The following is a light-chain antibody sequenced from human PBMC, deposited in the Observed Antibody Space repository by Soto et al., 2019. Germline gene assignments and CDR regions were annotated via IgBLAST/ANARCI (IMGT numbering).Light chain of an antibody. V-gene: IGLV3-21*02. CDR1: NIGSKI. Sequence: SYVLTQAPSVSVAPGQTATITCGGNNIGSKIVHWDQQKPGQDPVLVVHDDDDRPSGIPERFSGSNSGHTATLTISRVEAGDEADYYCQVWVGSSDRTVGGGTKVTVL. J-gene: IGLJ2*01. CDR2: DDD. CDR3: QVWVGSSDRT.